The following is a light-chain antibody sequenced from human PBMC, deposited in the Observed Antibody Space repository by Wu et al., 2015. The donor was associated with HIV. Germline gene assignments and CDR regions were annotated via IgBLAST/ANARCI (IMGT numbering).Light chain of an antibody. Sequence: DIQMTQSPSTLSTSVGDTVTITCRASQNIDNWLVWYQQKPGKAPKLLIYKTSNLESGVPSRFSGSRSGTEFTLTISSLQPDDFATYYCQQHKSYPITFGQGTRLEIK. CDR3: QQHKSYPIT. V-gene: IGKV1-5*03. CDR2: KTS. J-gene: IGKJ5*01. CDR1: QNIDNW.